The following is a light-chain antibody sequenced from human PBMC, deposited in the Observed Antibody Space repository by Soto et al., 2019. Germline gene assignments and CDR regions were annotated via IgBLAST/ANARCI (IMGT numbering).Light chain of an antibody. V-gene: IGLV1-51*02. J-gene: IGLJ3*02. CDR3: GTWDSSLSAWV. CDR2: ENN. CDR1: SSNIGNNY. Sequence: QSVLTQPPSVSAAPGQKVTISCSGSSSNIGNNYVSWYQQLPGKAPKLLIYENNKRPSGVPDRFSGSKSGTSATLGITGPQTGDEADYYRGTWDSSLSAWVFGGGTKVTVL.